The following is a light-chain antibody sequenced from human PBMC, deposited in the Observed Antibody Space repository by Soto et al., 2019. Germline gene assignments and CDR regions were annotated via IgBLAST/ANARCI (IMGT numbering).Light chain of an antibody. Sequence: ERVLTQSPGTLCLSLGERDTLACRASQSLRTNSLAWYQQKPGQAPRLLISGVYSRAAGIPDRFSGSGSGTDFTLTISRLEPEDFAVYYCQQYGSSGTFGQGTKVDI. V-gene: IGKV3-20*01. J-gene: IGKJ1*01. CDR3: QQYGSSGT. CDR1: QSLRTNS. CDR2: GVY.